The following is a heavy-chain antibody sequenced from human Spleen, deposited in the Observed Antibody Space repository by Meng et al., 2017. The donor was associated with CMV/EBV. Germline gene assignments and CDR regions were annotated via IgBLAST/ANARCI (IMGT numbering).Heavy chain of an antibody. D-gene: IGHD6-13*01. V-gene: IGHV4-59*01. J-gene: IGHJ4*02. Sequence: SETLSLTCAVYGGSFSSYYWSWIRQPPGKGLEWIGYIYYSGSTNYNPSLKSRVTISVDTSKNQFSLKLSSVTAADTAVYYCARGHAPLGSSWYYFDYWGQGTLVTVSS. CDR1: GGSFSSYY. CDR3: ARGHAPLGSSWYYFDY. CDR2: IYYSGST.